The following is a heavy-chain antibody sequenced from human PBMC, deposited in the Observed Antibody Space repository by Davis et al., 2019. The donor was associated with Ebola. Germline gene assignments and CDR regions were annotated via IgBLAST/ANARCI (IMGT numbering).Heavy chain of an antibody. Sequence: SETLSLTCTVSRGSISRSSYFWGWIRQPPGRGLEWIGSMHINGGTDYKPSLKSRVTISIDTSKNQFSLKLNSVTAADTAVYYCARRSGTVGDWGQGTLVTVSS. J-gene: IGHJ4*02. D-gene: IGHD1-26*01. CDR2: MHINGGT. CDR3: ARRSGTVGD. V-gene: IGHV4-39*07. CDR1: RGSISRSSYF.